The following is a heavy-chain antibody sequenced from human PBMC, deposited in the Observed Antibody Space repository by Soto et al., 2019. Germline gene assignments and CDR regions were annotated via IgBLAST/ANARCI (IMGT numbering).Heavy chain of an antibody. CDR3: ARGREFDS. CDR1: GASISSSSYY. V-gene: IGHV4-39*07. CDR2: IFPSGTT. Sequence: SETLSLTCSVSGASISSSSYYWGWIRQPPGKGLEWIGSIFPSGTTYYNPSLKSRVSISIDVSKNQFSLNLRSLTAADTAVYYCARGREFDSWGQGTLVTVSS. J-gene: IGHJ4*02.